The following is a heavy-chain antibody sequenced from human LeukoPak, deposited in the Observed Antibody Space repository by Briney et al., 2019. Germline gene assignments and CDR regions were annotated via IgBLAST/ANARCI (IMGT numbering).Heavy chain of an antibody. V-gene: IGHV3-48*02. CDR3: ARVSYGSSWSDY. CDR2: ISSGSTTI. J-gene: IGHJ4*02. D-gene: IGHD6-13*01. CDR1: GFSFSSYN. Sequence: GGSQTLTCAASGFSFSSYNINWVRQAPGKGLEWVSYISSGSTTIYYADSVQGRFTISRDNAKNSLYLQMNSLTDEDTAVYYCARVSYGSSWSDYWGQGTLVTVSS.